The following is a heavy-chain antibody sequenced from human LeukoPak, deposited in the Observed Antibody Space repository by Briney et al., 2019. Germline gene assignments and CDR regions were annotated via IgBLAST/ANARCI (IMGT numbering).Heavy chain of an antibody. V-gene: IGHV3-23*01. CDR1: GFTFSSYA. D-gene: IGHD2-2*02. CDR2: ISGSGGST. CDR3: AKDRVVVVPAAIFDY. Sequence: GGSLRLSCAASGFTFSSYAMSWVRQAPGKGLEWVSVISGSGGSTYYADSVKGRFTISRDNSKNTLYLQMNSLRAEDTAVYYCAKDRVVVVPAAIFDYWGQGTLVTVSS. J-gene: IGHJ4*02.